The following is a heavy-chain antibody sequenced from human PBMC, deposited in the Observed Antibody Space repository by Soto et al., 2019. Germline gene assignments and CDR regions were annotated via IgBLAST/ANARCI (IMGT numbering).Heavy chain of an antibody. CDR2: ISSSGSTI. Sequence: GGSLRLSCAASGFTFSGSAMHWVRQAPGKGLEWVSYISSSGSTIYYADSVKGRFTISRDNAKNSLYLQMNSLRAEDTAVYYCARGPYDYVWGSDPPHFDYWGQGTLVTVSS. CDR3: ARGPYDYVWGSDPPHFDY. CDR1: GFTFSGSA. V-gene: IGHV3-48*04. J-gene: IGHJ4*02. D-gene: IGHD3-16*02.